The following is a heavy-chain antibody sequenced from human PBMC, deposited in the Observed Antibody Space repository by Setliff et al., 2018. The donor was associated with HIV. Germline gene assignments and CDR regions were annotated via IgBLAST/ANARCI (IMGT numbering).Heavy chain of an antibody. CDR1: GDSISRDFYY. Sequence: SETLSLTCTVSGDSISRDFYYWNWIRQPAGKGLEWIGHIYTNGRTHYNPSLKSRVTISVDTSKNHFSLKLSSVTAADTAVYYCAKHQVIPTVIGAFDIWGQGTAVTVSS. CDR2: IYTNGRT. CDR3: AKHQVIPTVIGAFDI. J-gene: IGHJ3*02. V-gene: IGHV4-61*09. D-gene: IGHD3-16*02.